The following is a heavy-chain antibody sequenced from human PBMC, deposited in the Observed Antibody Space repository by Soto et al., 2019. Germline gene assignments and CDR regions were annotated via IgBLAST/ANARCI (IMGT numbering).Heavy chain of an antibody. CDR2: ISSSSSYI. CDR3: ARDFPTTVTTRDFDP. J-gene: IGHJ5*02. D-gene: IGHD4-17*01. Sequence: GGSLRLSCAASGFTFSTYSMNWVRQAPGKGLEWVSSISSSSSYIYYADSVKGRFTISRDNAKNSLYLQMNSLRVEDTVVYYCARDFPTTVTTRDFDPWGQGTLVTVSS. CDR1: GFTFSTYS. V-gene: IGHV3-21*01.